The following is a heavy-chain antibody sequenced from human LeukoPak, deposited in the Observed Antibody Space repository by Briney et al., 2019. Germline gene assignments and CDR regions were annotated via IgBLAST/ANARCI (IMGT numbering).Heavy chain of an antibody. J-gene: IGHJ4*02. CDR1: GGSISSSSFY. CDR2: IYFGGRT. V-gene: IGHV4-39*01. CDR3: ARQGPYYNDRRSSFDY. Sequence: SETLSLTCTVSGGSISSSSFYWGWIRQSPGKGLEWIGSIYFGGRTYYNPSLKSRVTISVDTSKNQFFLKLSSVTAADTAVYYCARQGPYYNDRRSSFDYWGQGTLVTVSS. D-gene: IGHD3-22*01.